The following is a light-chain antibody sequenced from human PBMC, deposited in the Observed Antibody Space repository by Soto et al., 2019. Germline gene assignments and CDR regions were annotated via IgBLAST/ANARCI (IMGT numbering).Light chain of an antibody. CDR3: QQRSSWPLT. CDR1: QSLGGN. J-gene: IGKJ4*01. V-gene: IGKV3-15*01. Sequence: EIVMTQSPATLAVSPGDTATLSCRASQSLGGNLAWYQQKPGQAPRLLIFRASTRAPGVPARFSASGSGTEFTLTISGLQSEDFAIYYCQQRSSWPLTFGGGTKVEIK. CDR2: RAS.